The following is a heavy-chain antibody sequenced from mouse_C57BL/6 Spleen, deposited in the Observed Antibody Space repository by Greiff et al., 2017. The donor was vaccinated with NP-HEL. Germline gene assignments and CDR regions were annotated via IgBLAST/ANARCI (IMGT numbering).Heavy chain of an antibody. Sequence: SGPVLVKPGASVKMSCKASGYTFTDYYMNWVKQSPGKSLEWIGVINPYNGGTSYNQKFKGKATLTVDKSSSTAYMELNSLTSEDSAVYYCADWDEAYWGQGTLVTVSA. D-gene: IGHD4-1*01. CDR2: INPYNGGT. CDR3: ADWDEAY. J-gene: IGHJ3*01. V-gene: IGHV1-19*01. CDR1: GYTFTDYY.